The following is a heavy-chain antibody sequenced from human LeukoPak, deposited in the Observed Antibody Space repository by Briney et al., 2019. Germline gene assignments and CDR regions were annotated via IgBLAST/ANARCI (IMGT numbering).Heavy chain of an antibody. Sequence: PGGSLRLSCAASGFTFSSYSMNWVRQAPGKGLEWVSSISSSSSYIYYADSVKGRFTISRDNAKNSLYLQMNSLRAEDTAVYYCAKDGGIAVAGTGERFDYWGQGTLVTVTS. J-gene: IGHJ4*02. V-gene: IGHV3-21*01. CDR1: GFTFSSYS. CDR2: ISSSSSYI. CDR3: AKDGGIAVAGTGERFDY. D-gene: IGHD6-19*01.